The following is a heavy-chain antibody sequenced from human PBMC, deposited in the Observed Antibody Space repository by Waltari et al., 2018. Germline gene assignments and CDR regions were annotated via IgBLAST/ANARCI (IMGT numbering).Heavy chain of an antibody. D-gene: IGHD2-2*01. CDR2: ISWNSGSI. Sequence: EVQLVESGGGLVQPGRSLRLSCAASGFTFDDYAMHWVRQAPGKGLEWVSGISWNSGSIGYADSVKGRFTISRDNAKNSLYLQMNSLRAEDMALYYCAKDMGGYCSSTSCYLGAFDIWGQGTMVTVSS. CDR3: AKDMGGYCSSTSCYLGAFDI. CDR1: GFTFDDYA. J-gene: IGHJ3*02. V-gene: IGHV3-9*03.